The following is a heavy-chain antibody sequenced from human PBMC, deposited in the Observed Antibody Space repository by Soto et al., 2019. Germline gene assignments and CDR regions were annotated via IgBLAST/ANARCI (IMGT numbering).Heavy chain of an antibody. CDR2: ISADNGNT. V-gene: IGHV1-18*01. Sequence: QAQLVQSGAEVKKPGASVKVSCKASGYTFYSHSISWVRQAPGQGLEWMGRISADNGNTKYAQKFRGRVTMTTDTSTSTVDMELRTLRSGDTAVYYCARCIQQDYYYGMDVWGQGTTVTVSS. CDR3: ARCIQQDYYYGMDV. D-gene: IGHD5-18*01. CDR1: GYTFYSHS. J-gene: IGHJ6*02.